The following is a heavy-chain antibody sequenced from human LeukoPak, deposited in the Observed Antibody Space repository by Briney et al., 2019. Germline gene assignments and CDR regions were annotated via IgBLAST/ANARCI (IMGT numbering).Heavy chain of an antibody. J-gene: IGHJ4*02. CDR1: GYTFTGYY. CDR2: INPNSGGT. Sequence: VSVKVSCKASGYTFTGYYMHWVRQAPGQGLEWMGWINPNSGGTNYAQKFQGRVTMTRDTSISTAYMELSRLRSDDTAVYYCARDHSMTTVTMCDYWGQGTLVTVSS. D-gene: IGHD4-4*01. V-gene: IGHV1-2*02. CDR3: ARDHSMTTVTMCDY.